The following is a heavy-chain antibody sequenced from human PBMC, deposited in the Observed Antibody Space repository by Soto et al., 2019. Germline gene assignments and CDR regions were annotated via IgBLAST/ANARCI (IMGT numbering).Heavy chain of an antibody. J-gene: IGHJ4*02. CDR1: GYSLGTYA. CDR2: INVGSGNK. Sequence: ASVKVSCKASGYSLGTYAMHWVRQAPGQSLEWMGWINVGSGNKKYSPRFQDRVTISGDTSASTVFMELSSLRSEDTAVYYCAKAEGGRSWFGGWIYWGQGALVTVSS. D-gene: IGHD3-10*01. V-gene: IGHV1-3*01. CDR3: AKAEGGRSWFGGWIY.